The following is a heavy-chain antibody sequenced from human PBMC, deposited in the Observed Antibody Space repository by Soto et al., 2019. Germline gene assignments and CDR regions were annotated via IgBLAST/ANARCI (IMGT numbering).Heavy chain of an antibody. J-gene: IGHJ6*02. CDR2: INHSGST. V-gene: IGHV4-34*01. CDR1: GGSFSGYY. D-gene: IGHD2-15*01. CDR3: ARGWVVAAMFLYYYYGMDV. Sequence: SETLSLTCAVYGGSFSGYYWSWIRQPPGKGLEWIGEINHSGSTNYNPSLKSRVTITVDTSKNQFSLKLRSVTAADTAVYYCARGWVVAAMFLYYYYGMDVWGQGTTVTVSS.